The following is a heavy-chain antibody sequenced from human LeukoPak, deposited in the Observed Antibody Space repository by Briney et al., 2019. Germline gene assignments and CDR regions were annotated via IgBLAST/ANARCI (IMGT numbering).Heavy chain of an antibody. CDR1: GFTFSTYV. V-gene: IGHV3-64D*06. Sequence: QPGGSLRLSCSVSGFTFSTYVMHWVRQAPGKGLEYVSAISSNGDNTYYADSVKGRSTISRDNSKNTLYLQMSSLRADDTAVYYCVRGTGYWGQGTLVTVSS. J-gene: IGHJ4*02. CDR2: ISSNGDNT. CDR3: VRGTGY.